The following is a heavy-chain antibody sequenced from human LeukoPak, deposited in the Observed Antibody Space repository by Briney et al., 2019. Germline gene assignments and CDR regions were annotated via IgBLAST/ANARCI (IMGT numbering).Heavy chain of an antibody. J-gene: IGHJ6*03. CDR2: IYYRGST. Sequence: KASETLSLTCTVSGGSIRRGGYYWTWIRQHPGKGLEWIGYIYYRGSTYYNPSLKSRVTISVDTPKNQFSLKLSFVTAADTALYYCAREVIDPDGGSFYFYYMDVWGKGTTVTVSS. D-gene: IGHD1-26*01. CDR3: AREVIDPDGGSFYFYYMDV. V-gene: IGHV4-31*03. CDR1: GGSIRRGGYY.